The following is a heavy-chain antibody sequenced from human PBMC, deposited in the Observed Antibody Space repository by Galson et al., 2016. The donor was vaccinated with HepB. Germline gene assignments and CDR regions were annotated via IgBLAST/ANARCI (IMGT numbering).Heavy chain of an antibody. CDR3: ASGYTSGV. CDR1: GFTFSNYA. J-gene: IGHJ3*01. Sequence: SLRLSCAASGFTFSNYAMTWARQAPGKGLEWVSSISGSGGSTYYADSVKGRFTISRDNVKNTLWLQMSGLRVDDTSMYYCASGYTSGVWGQGTMVTVSS. CDR2: ISGSGGST. D-gene: IGHD6-19*01. V-gene: IGHV3-23*01.